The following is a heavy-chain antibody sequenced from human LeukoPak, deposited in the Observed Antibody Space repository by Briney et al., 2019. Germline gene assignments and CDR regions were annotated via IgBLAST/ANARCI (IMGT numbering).Heavy chain of an antibody. Sequence: GGSLRLSCAASGFTVSSNYMSWVRQAPGKGLEWVSVIYSGGSTYYADSVKGRFTISRHNSKNTLYLQMNSLRAEDTAVYYCAGVGATNYYYYGMDVWGQGTLVTVSS. CDR1: GFTVSSNY. D-gene: IGHD1-26*01. J-gene: IGHJ6*02. CDR3: AGVGATNYYYYGMDV. V-gene: IGHV3-53*04. CDR2: IYSGGST.